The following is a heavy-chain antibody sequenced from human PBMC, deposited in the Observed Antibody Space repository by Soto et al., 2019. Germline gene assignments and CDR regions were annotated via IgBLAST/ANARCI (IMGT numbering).Heavy chain of an antibody. CDR3: ARVRYRNAFDI. V-gene: IGHV4-31*03. J-gene: IGHJ3*02. CDR2: IYYSGST. Sequence: QVQLQESGPGLVKPSQTLSLTYTVSGGSISSGGYYWSWIRQHPEKGLEWIEYIYYSGSTYYNPSLKSRVTISVDTSKNQFSLKLSSVTAADTAVYYGARVRYRNAFDIWGQGTMVTVSS. D-gene: IGHD2-15*01. CDR1: GGSISSGGYY.